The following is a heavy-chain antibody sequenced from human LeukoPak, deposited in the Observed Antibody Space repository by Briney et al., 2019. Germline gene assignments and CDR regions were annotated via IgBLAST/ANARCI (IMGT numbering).Heavy chain of an antibody. CDR3: ARLGSGYDTLYYFDY. D-gene: IGHD5-12*01. CDR1: GYSISSGYY. V-gene: IGHV4-38-2*01. J-gene: IGHJ4*02. Sequence: SETLSLTCAVSGYSISSGYYWGWIRQPPGKGLEWIGSIYHSGSTYYNPSLKSRVTISVDTSKNQFSLKLSSVTAADTAVYYCARLGSGYDTLYYFDYWGQGTLATVSS. CDR2: IYHSGST.